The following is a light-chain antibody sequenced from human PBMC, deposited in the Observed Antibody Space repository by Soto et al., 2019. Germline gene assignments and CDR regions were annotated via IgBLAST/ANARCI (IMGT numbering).Light chain of an antibody. J-gene: IGLJ2*01. CDR2: LEGSGNY. CDR1: SGHINYI. Sequence: QLVLTQSSSASASLGSSVKLTCTLSSGHINYIIAWHQQQPGKAPRYLMKLEGSGNYNKGSGVPDRFSGSRSGADRYLTISNLQFEDEADYYCETWDSNTYVVFGGGTKVTVL. CDR3: ETWDSNTYVV. V-gene: IGLV4-60*02.